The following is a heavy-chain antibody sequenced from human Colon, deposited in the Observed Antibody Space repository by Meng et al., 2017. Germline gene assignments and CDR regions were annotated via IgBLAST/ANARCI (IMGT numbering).Heavy chain of an antibody. CDR3: ARDWREWELGVVLHHNYFGP. CDR2: IYYSRQT. Sequence: VQDGQWGAGLAKPSDTLSRSCAVYGGAFSGCYWRGNRQPTGKGLAWIGSIYYSRQTFYNPSLKRRVTISVDTSKNQFSLQLISLTAADTAVYYCARDWREWELGVVLHHNYFGPWGQGTLVTVSS. CDR1: GGAFSGCY. D-gene: IGHD1-26*01. J-gene: IGHJ5*02. V-gene: IGHV4-34*01.